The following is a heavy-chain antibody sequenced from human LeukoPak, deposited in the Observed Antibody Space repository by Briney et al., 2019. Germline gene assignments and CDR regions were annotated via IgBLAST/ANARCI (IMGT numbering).Heavy chain of an antibody. CDR1: GFSLSTSGVG. Sequence: SGPTRVKPTQTLTLTCTFSGFSLSTSGVGVGWIRQPPGKALEWLALFYWNDDKRYSPSLKSRLTITKDTSKNQVVLTMTNMDPVDTATYYCAHSMFGYSSGWLDWYFDLWGRGTLVTVSS. D-gene: IGHD6-19*01. J-gene: IGHJ2*01. CDR2: FYWNDDK. CDR3: AHSMFGYSSGWLDWYFDL. V-gene: IGHV2-5*01.